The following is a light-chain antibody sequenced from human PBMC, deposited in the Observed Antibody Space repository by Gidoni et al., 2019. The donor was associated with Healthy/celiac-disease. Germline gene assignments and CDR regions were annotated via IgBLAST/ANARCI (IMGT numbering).Light chain of an antibody. CDR3: QAWDSSTVV. J-gene: IGLJ2*01. Sequence: SYELTQPPSVSVSPGQTASITCSGDKLGDKYACWYQQTPGQSPVLVIYQDSKRPSGIPERFSGSNSGNTATLTISGTQAMDEADYYCQAWDSSTVVFGGGTKLT. CDR2: QDS. CDR1: KLGDKY. V-gene: IGLV3-1*01.